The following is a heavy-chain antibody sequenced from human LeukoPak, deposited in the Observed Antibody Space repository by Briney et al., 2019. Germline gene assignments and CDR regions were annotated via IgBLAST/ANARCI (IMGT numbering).Heavy chain of an antibody. CDR2: ISYDGSNK. Sequence: GGSLRLSCAASGFTFSSYAMHWVRQAPGKGLEWVAVISYDGSNKYYADSVKGRFTISRDNTKNTLYLQMNSLRAEDTAVYYCARETVAARLRLDNWGRGTLFTVSS. CDR3: ARETVAARLRLDN. V-gene: IGHV3-30*01. J-gene: IGHJ4*02. D-gene: IGHD6-6*01. CDR1: GFTFSSYA.